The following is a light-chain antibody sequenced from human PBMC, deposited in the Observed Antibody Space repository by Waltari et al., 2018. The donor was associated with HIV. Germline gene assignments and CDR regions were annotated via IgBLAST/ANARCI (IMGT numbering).Light chain of an antibody. CDR1: QSISSW. Sequence: DIQMTQSPSTLTSSLGDRVTITCRASQSISSWVAWYQQKPGKSPKLPIYKASSLESGVPSRFSGSGSGTEFTLTISSLQPDDFATYYCQQYNSYSPWTFGQGTKVDI. V-gene: IGKV1-5*03. J-gene: IGKJ1*01. CDR2: KAS. CDR3: QQYNSYSPWT.